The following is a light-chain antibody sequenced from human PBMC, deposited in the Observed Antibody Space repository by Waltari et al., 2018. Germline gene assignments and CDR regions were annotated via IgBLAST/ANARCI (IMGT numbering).Light chain of an antibody. J-gene: IGLJ2*01. CDR3: VLYMGSGSVV. CDR2: STN. V-gene: IGLV8-61*01. Sequence: QTVVTQEPSFSVSPGGTVPLTCGLSSGSVSTSYYPIWYQQTPGQAPRTLIYSTNTRSSGVPDRFSGSILGNKAALTITGAQADDESDYYCVLYMGSGSVVFGGGTKLTVL. CDR1: SGSVSTSYY.